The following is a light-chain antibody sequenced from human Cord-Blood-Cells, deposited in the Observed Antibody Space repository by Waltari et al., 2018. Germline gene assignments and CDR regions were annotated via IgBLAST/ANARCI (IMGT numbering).Light chain of an antibody. CDR3: SSYAGSISYV. V-gene: IGLV2-8*01. J-gene: IGLJ1*01. CDR2: EVS. Sequence: QSALTQPPSASGSPGQSVTISCTGTSSAVGGYNYVSWYHQHPGKAPKLMIYEVSKRPSGVPDRFSGSKSGNTASLTVSGLQAEDEADYYCSSYAGSISYVFGTGTKVTVL. CDR1: SSAVGGYNY.